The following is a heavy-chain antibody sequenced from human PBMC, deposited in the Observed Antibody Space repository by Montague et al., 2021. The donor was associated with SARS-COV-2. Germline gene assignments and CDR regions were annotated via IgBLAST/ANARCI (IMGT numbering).Heavy chain of an antibody. J-gene: IGHJ4*02. D-gene: IGHD4-23*01. CDR2: IDWDDDK. Sequence: PALGKPTQTLTLTCTFSGFSLSTSGMCVSWIRQPPGKALEWLTFIDWDDDKYYSTSLKTRLTISKDTSKNQVVLTMTNMDPVDTATYYCARSYGTTVVTRAFDYWGQGTLVTVSS. CDR1: GFSLSTSGMC. V-gene: IGHV2-70*01. CDR3: ARSYGTTVVTRAFDY.